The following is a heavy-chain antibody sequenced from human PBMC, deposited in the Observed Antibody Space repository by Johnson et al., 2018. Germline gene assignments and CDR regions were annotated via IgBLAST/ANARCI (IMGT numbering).Heavy chain of an antibody. CDR1: GGSFSGYY. J-gene: IGHJ3*02. CDR2: INHSGST. CDR3: ARHLGRWLQSNLDPFDI. D-gene: IGHD5-24*01. V-gene: IGHV4-34*01. Sequence: QVQLQQWGAGLLKPSETLSLTCAVYGGSFSGYYWNWIRQPPGKGLEWIGEINHSGSTNYNPSLKSRVTISVDTSKNQFSLKLSSVTAADTAVYYCARHLGRWLQSNLDPFDIWGQGTMVTVSS.